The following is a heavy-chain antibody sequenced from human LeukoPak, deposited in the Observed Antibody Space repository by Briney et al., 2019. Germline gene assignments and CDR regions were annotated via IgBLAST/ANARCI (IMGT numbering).Heavy chain of an antibody. J-gene: IGHJ4*02. D-gene: IGHD6-13*01. CDR1: GFTFGSYA. Sequence: PGGSLRLSCAASGFTFGSYAMSWVRQAPGKRLEWVSAISGSGGSTYYADSVKGRFTISRDNSKNTLYLQMDSLRAEDTAVYYCANLLGTTTAAGTIDYFDYWGQGTLVTVSS. CDR3: ANLLGTTTAAGTIDYFDY. CDR2: ISGSGGST. V-gene: IGHV3-23*01.